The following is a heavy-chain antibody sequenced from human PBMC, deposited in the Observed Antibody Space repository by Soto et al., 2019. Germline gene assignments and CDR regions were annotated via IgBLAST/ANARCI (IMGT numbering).Heavy chain of an antibody. J-gene: IGHJ6*02. Sequence: QVQLVQSGAEVKKPGSSVKVSCQASGGSFSDYAISWVRQAPGQGLEWMGGIIPMLGIADNAQKFQGRVIITADEYTSTVYVELSSVRSEDTAVYYCARDGDYDVSSGFQRDYHFCGMDVWGQGTTVTVAS. CDR2: IIPMLGIA. V-gene: IGHV1-69*01. CDR1: GGSFSDYA. D-gene: IGHD3-22*01. CDR3: ARDGDYDVSSGFQRDYHFCGMDV.